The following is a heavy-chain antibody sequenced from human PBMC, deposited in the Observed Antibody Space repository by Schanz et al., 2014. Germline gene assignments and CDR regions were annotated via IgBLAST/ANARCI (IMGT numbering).Heavy chain of an antibody. V-gene: IGHV3-48*01. J-gene: IGHJ4*02. D-gene: IGHD1-26*01. CDR1: GFTFENYA. CDR2: VSRSTPDI. Sequence: EVQLVESGGGVVRPGGSLRLSCAASGFTFENYALTWVRQAPGKGLEWVSYVSRSTPDIYYADSVKGRFTISRDNSKNTLFLQMNSLRAEDTAVYYCARDHTTESYYSAGPPIDYWGQGTLLTVSS. CDR3: ARDHTTESYYSAGPPIDY.